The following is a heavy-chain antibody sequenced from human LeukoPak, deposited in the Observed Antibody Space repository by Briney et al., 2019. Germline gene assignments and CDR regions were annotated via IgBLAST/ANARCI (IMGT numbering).Heavy chain of an antibody. Sequence: TGGSLRLSCSASGFDFSIYTMYWVRKAPGKGPEYVSTISGSGNGGSRYYADSVKGRFAISRDDSKSIVYLQMNNLRSEDTAVYYCVKDFGRIRGTPDSWGQGTLVTVSS. CDR1: GFDFSIYT. CDR2: ISGSGNGGSR. V-gene: IGHV3-64D*06. J-gene: IGHJ4*02. D-gene: IGHD1-26*01. CDR3: VKDFGRIRGTPDS.